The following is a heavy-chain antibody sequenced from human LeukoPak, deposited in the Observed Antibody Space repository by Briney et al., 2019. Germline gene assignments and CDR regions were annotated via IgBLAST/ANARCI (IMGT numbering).Heavy chain of an antibody. D-gene: IGHD2-2*01. J-gene: IGHJ6*02. CDR1: GFTFSSYS. CDR2: ISSSSSYI. CDR3: ARELGYCSSTSCYGYYYGMDV. V-gene: IGHV3-21*01. Sequence: GGSLRLSCAASGFTFSSYSMTWVRQAPGKGLEWVSSISSSSSYIYYADSVKGRFTISRDNAKNSLYLQMNSLRAEDTAVYYCARELGYCSSTSCYGYYYGMDVWGQGTTVTVSS.